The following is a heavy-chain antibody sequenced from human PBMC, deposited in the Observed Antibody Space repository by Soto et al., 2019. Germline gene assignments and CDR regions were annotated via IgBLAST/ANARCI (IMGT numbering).Heavy chain of an antibody. CDR3: ARAYCGGDCLSDY. D-gene: IGHD2-21*02. V-gene: IGHV3-30-3*01. CDR2: ISYDGSNK. CDR1: GFTFSSYA. J-gene: IGHJ4*02. Sequence: QVQLVESGGGVVQPGRSLRLSCAASGFTFSSYAMHWVRQAPGKGLEWVAVISYDGSNKYYADSVKGRFTISRDNSKNTRYLQMNSRRAEDTAVYYCARAYCGGDCLSDYWGQGTLVTVSS.